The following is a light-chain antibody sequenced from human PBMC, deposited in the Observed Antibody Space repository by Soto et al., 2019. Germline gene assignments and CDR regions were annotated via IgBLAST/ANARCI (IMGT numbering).Light chain of an antibody. CDR2: KAS. CDR3: QQYNRYWR. Sequence: DIQMTQSPSTLSASVGDRVTITCRASQSISSWLAWYQQKPGKAPKLLIYKASSLESGVPSRFSGSGSGTEFTLTSSSLHPDDFATYYCQQYNRYWRFGQGTKVEIK. V-gene: IGKV1-5*03. J-gene: IGKJ1*01. CDR1: QSISSW.